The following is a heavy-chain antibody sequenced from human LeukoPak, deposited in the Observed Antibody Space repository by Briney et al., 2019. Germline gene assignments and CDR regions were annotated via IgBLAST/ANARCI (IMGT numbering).Heavy chain of an antibody. V-gene: IGHV3-23*01. CDR1: GFTFSNYA. J-gene: IGHJ4*02. CDR2: ISGSGDNT. Sequence: GGSLRLSCAASGFTFSNYAMSWVRQAPGKGLEWVSSISGSGDNTYYADSVKGRFTISRDNFKNTLYVQMDSLKAEDTAVYYCTKDLALYTGPYSGSFYSPIDCWGQGTLVTVSS. CDR3: TKDLALYTGPYSGSFYSPIDC. D-gene: IGHD1-26*01.